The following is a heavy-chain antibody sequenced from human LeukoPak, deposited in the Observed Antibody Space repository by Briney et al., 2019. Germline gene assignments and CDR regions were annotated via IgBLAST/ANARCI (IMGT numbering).Heavy chain of an antibody. Sequence: GGSLRLSCAASGFTFTNYAMNWVRRAPGKGLEWVSTLSPSGADTYYADSVKGRFTISRDISKNTLYLQMNSLRAEDTAVYYCARRAYNWGAFDIWGQGTMVTVSS. V-gene: IGHV3-23*01. J-gene: IGHJ3*02. CDR2: LSPSGADT. D-gene: IGHD5-24*01. CDR3: ARRAYNWGAFDI. CDR1: GFTFTNYA.